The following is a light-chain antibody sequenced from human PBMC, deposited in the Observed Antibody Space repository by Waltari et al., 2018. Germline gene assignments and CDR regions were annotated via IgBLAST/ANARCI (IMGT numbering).Light chain of an antibody. CDR1: SSDVGSYNL. CDR2: EGS. V-gene: IGLV2-23*01. J-gene: IGLJ3*02. Sequence: QSALTQPASVSGSPGQSITISCTGTSSDVGSYNLVSWYQQHPGKAPKLMIYEGSKRPSGVANRFHGSKSGNTASLTISGLQAEDEADYYCCSYAGSRVFGGGTKLTVL. CDR3: CSYAGSRV.